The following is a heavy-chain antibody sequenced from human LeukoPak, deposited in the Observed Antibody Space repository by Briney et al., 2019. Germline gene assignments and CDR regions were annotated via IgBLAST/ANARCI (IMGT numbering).Heavy chain of an antibody. CDR3: ARGSGSYSNYYYYYGMDV. V-gene: IGHV1-2*02. CDR2: INPNSGGT. Sequence: GASVKVSCKASGYTFTGYYMHWVRQAPGQGLEWMGWINPNSGGTNYAQKFQGRVTMTRDTSTSTVYMELSSLRSEDTAVYYCARGSGSYSNYYYYYGMDVWGQGTTVTVSS. D-gene: IGHD1-26*01. J-gene: IGHJ6*02. CDR1: GYTFTGYY.